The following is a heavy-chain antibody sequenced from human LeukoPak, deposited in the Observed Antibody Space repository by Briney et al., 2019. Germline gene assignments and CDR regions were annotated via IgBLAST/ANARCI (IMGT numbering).Heavy chain of an antibody. CDR1: GFTFTSDW. D-gene: IGHD7-27*01. J-gene: IGHJ4*02. Sequence: GSLRLSFTASGFTFTSDWMTWVRQAPGKGLEGVASIKADGSVIYDVDSVKGRFTISRDNAKNSLYLQMNSLRGEDTAVYYCASEKLGWAYFDHWGQGPLVTVPS. CDR3: ASEKLGWAYFDH. V-gene: IGHV3-7*01. CDR2: IKADGSVI.